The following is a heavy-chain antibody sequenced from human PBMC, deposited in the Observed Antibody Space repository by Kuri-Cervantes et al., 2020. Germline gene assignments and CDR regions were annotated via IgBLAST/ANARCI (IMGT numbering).Heavy chain of an antibody. D-gene: IGHD6-19*01. CDR1: GGSFSGYY. Sequence: GSLRLSCAVYGGSFSGYYWSWIRQPPGKGLEWIGEINHSGSTNYNPPLKSRVTISVDTSKNQFSLKLSSVTAADTAVYYCARRYSSGCLGHWGQGTLVTVSS. J-gene: IGHJ4*02. CDR2: INHSGST. V-gene: IGHV4-34*01. CDR3: ARRYSSGCLGH.